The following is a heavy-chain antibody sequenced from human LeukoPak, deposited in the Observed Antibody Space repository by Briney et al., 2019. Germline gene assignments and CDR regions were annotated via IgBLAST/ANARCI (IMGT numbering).Heavy chain of an antibody. Sequence: GGSLRLSCAASGFTFSSYAMHWVRQAPGKGLEWVAVTSYDGSNKYYADSVKGRFTISRDNSKNTLYLQMNSLRAEDTAVYYCARDYTIFGAVPLPPDVWGQGTTVTVSS. CDR3: ARDYTIFGAVPLPPDV. D-gene: IGHD3-3*01. CDR2: TSYDGSNK. J-gene: IGHJ6*02. CDR1: GFTFSSYA. V-gene: IGHV3-30-3*01.